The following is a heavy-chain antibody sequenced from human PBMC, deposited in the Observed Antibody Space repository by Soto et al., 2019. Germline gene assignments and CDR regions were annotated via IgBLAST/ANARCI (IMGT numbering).Heavy chain of an antibody. V-gene: IGHV4-30-4*01. CDR1: GGSISSGGSY. J-gene: IGHJ4*02. D-gene: IGHD2-2*01. Sequence: SETLSLTCTVSGGSISSGGSYWGWIRQSPGKGLEWIGYIYYSGNTILNPSLRSRVTLSVDTSKNQFSLNLSSVTAADTAVYYCVRYCSTTKCPFDYWGQGTLVTVSS. CDR2: IYYSGNT. CDR3: VRYCSTTKCPFDY.